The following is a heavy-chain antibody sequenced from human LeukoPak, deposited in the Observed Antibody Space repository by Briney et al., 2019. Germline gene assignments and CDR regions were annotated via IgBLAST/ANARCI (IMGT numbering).Heavy chain of an antibody. CDR2: ISSSGSTI. CDR1: GFTFSDYY. CDR3: AKDPYRVVVATGNYLDP. Sequence: PGGSLRLSCAASGFTFSDYYMSWIRQAPGKGLEWVSYISSSGSTIYYADSVKGRFTISRDNAKNSLYLQMNSLRVEDTAVYYCAKDPYRVVVATGNYLDPWGQGTLVTVSA. V-gene: IGHV3-11*04. D-gene: IGHD2-21*01. J-gene: IGHJ5*02.